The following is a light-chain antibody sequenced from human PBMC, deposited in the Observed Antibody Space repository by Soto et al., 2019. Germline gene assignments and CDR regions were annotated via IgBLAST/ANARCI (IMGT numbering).Light chain of an antibody. V-gene: IGLV2-14*01. CDR1: SNNY. CDR3: GSYRSGTTLI. CDR2: EVA. Sequence: QSALTQPGSVSGSLGQSITISCTGTSNNYVSWYQQHPGKAPKLMIDEVANRPSGVSNRFSGSKSGNTASLTISGLQAEDDADYYCGSYRSGTTLIFGGGTKLTV. J-gene: IGLJ2*01.